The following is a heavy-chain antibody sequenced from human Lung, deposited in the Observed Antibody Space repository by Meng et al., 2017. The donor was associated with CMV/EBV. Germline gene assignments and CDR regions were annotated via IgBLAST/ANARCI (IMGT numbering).Heavy chain of an antibody. D-gene: IGHD3-22*01. V-gene: IGHV3-30-3*01. J-gene: IGHJ4*02. CDR3: ARDQYYYDSSGYYDY. CDR1: GFTFSSYA. Sequence: GGSLRLSCAASGFTFSSYAMHWVRQAPGKGLEWVAVISYDGSNKYYADSVKGRFTISRDNSKNTLYLQMNSLRAEDTAVYYCARDQYYYDSSGYYDYWGQGXLVTVSS. CDR2: ISYDGSNK.